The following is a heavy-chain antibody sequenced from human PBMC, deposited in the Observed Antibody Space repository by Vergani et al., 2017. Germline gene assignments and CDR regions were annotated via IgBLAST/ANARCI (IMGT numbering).Heavy chain of an antibody. Sequence: EVQLVESGGGLVQPGRSLRLSCAASGFTFDDYAMHWVRQAPGKGLEWVSGISWNSGSIGYADSVKGRFTISRDNAKNSLYLQMNSLRAEDTALYYCAKDIVSSRQLLNGVWFDPWGQGTLVTVSS. CDR2: ISWNSGSI. J-gene: IGHJ5*02. CDR1: GFTFDDYA. V-gene: IGHV3-9*01. D-gene: IGHD2-2*01. CDR3: AKDIVSSRQLLNGVWFDP.